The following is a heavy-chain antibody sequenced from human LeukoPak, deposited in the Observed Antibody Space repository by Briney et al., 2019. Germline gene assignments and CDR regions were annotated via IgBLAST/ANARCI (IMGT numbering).Heavy chain of an antibody. CDR2: ISSSSSYT. J-gene: IGHJ3*02. CDR3: ARSFLWGDAFDI. Sequence: PGGSLRLSCAASGFTFSSYEMNWVRQAPGKGLEWVSYISSSSSYTNYADSVKGRFTISRDNAKNSLYLQMNSLRAEDTAVYYCARSFLWGDAFDIWGQGTMVTVSS. V-gene: IGHV3-48*03. D-gene: IGHD2/OR15-2a*01. CDR1: GFTFSSYE.